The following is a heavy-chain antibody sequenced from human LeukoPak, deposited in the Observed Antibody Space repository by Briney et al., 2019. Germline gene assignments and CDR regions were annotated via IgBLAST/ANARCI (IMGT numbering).Heavy chain of an antibody. CDR3: ARSNFVYGDYVQYWYFDL. Sequence: SVKVSCKASGGTLTSYSTRWARQAPGQGRECMGRIIPIFATSKYAQKFQGRVTITTDESTSTVYMELSSLRSEDTAVYYCARSNFVYGDYVQYWYFDLWGRGTLVTVPS. V-gene: IGHV1-69*05. CDR1: GGTLTSYS. J-gene: IGHJ2*01. CDR2: IIPIFATS. D-gene: IGHD4-17*01.